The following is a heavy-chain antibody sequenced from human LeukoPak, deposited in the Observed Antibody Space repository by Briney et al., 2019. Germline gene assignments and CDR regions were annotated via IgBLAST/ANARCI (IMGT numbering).Heavy chain of an antibody. CDR3: ARLLYDRSSPWDY. V-gene: IGHV3-9*01. J-gene: IGHJ4*02. CDR1: GFTFDDYA. Sequence: QTGGSLRLSCAASGFTFDDYAMHWVRQAPGKGLEWVSGISWNSGSIGYADSVKGRFTISRDNAKNSLYLQMNSLRAEDTAVYYCARLLYDRSSPWDYWGQGTLVTVSS. D-gene: IGHD6-6*01. CDR2: ISWNSGSI.